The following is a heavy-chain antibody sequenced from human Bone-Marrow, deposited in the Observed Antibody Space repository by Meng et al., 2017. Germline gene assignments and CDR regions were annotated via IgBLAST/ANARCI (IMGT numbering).Heavy chain of an antibody. CDR3: ARDEDISAAGKLFGDY. V-gene: IGHV1-2*06. J-gene: IGHJ4*02. CDR1: GYTLTDYF. CDR2: INPNSGAT. D-gene: IGHD6-13*01. Sequence: ASVKVSCKASGYTLTDYFIHWIQQAPGQGLEWMGRINPNSGATDYAQKFQGRVSMTRDTSISTAYMDLSGLRSDDTAVYYCARDEDISAAGKLFGDYWGQGTLVTVSS.